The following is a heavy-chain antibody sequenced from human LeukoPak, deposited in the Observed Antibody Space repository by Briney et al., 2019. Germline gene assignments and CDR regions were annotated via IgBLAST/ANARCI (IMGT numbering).Heavy chain of an antibody. CDR3: ARATGTTWRGFDY. D-gene: IGHD1-1*01. Sequence: PSQTLSLTCTVSGGSISSGDYYWSWIRQPPGKGLEWIGYIYYSGSTYYNPSLKSRVTISVDTSKNQFSLKLSSVTAADTAVYYCARATGTTWRGFDYWGQGTLVTVSS. V-gene: IGHV4-30-4*01. J-gene: IGHJ4*02. CDR1: GGSISSGDYY. CDR2: IYYSGST.